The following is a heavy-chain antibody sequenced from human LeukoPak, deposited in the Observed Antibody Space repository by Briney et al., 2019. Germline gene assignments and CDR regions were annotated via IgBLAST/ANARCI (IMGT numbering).Heavy chain of an antibody. V-gene: IGHV1-69*13. D-gene: IGHD6-6*01. CDR1: EGTVSRYA. Sequence: ASVKVSGKASEGTVSRYAISGVRQAPGQRLEWMGGIIPIFGTANYAQTFQGRVTITADESTSTAYMELSSLRSEDTAVYYCARDREIAASHYMDVWGKGTTVTVSS. CDR3: ARDREIAASHYMDV. CDR2: IIPIFGTA. J-gene: IGHJ6*03.